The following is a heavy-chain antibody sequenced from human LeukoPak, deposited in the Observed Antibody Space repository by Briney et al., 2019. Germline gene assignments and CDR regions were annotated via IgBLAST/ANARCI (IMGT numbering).Heavy chain of an antibody. CDR1: GFTFSSYG. Sequence: GGSLRLSCAASGFTFSSYGMHWVRQAPGKGLEWVAFIRYDGSNKYYADSVKGRFTISRDNSKNTLYLQMNSLRAENTAVYYCAKERLIYGDYAYYYYGMDVWGQGTTVTVSS. CDR3: AKERLIYGDYAYYYYGMDV. J-gene: IGHJ6*02. D-gene: IGHD4-17*01. CDR2: IRYDGSNK. V-gene: IGHV3-30*02.